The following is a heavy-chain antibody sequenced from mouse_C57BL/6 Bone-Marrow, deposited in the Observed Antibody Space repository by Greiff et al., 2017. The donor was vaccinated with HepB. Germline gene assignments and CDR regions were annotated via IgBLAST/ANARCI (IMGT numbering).Heavy chain of an antibody. V-gene: IGHV1-64*01. Sequence: QVQLQQSGAELVKPGASVKLSCKASGYTFTSYWMHWVKQRPGQGLEWIGMIHPNSGSTNYNEKFKSKATLTVDKSSSTAYMQLSSLTSEDSAVYYCARSGYGPYFDYWGQGTTLTVSS. D-gene: IGHD3-1*01. CDR3: ARSGYGPYFDY. CDR1: GYTFTSYW. J-gene: IGHJ2*01. CDR2: IHPNSGST.